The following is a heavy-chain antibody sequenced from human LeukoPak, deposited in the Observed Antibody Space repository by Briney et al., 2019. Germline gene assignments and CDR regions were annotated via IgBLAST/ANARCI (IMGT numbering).Heavy chain of an antibody. CDR2: IIPILGIA. V-gene: IGHV1-69*04. CDR1: GGTFSSYA. J-gene: IGHJ5*02. CDR3: ASVLSGIAVAGSFDP. D-gene: IGHD6-19*01. Sequence: SVKVSCKASGGTFSSYAISWVRQAPGQGLEWMGRIIPILGIANYAQKFQGRVTITADKSTSTAYMELSSLRSEATAVYYCASVLSGIAVAGSFDPWGQGTLVTVSS.